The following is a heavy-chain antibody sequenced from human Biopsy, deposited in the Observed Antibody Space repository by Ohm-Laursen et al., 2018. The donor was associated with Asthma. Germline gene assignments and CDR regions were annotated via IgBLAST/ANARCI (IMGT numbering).Heavy chain of an antibody. CDR2: IIPIFDTP. J-gene: IGHJ6*02. Sequence: SVKVSCKASGGTFSSHSISWVRQAPGQGLEWMGGIIPIFDTPNYAQKFQGRVTITADESTTTAYMELSSLRSEDTAVYYCMTSGGDYGYFGLDVWGQGTTVTVSS. CDR3: MTSGGDYGYFGLDV. V-gene: IGHV1-69*13. D-gene: IGHD4-17*01. CDR1: GGTFSSHS.